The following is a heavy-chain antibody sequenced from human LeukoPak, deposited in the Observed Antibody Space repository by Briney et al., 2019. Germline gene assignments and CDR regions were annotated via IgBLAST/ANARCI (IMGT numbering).Heavy chain of an antibody. CDR3: ARSTYYYDSSGYYYFDY. D-gene: IGHD3-22*01. CDR2: INPNGGGT. V-gene: IGHV1-2*02. CDR1: GYTFTGYY. J-gene: IGHJ4*02. Sequence: GASVKVSCKASGYTFTGYYMHWVRQAPGQGLEWMGWINPNGGGTNYAQKFQGRVTMTRDTSISTAYMELSRLRSDDTAMYYCARSTYYYDSSGYYYFDYWGQGTLVTVSS.